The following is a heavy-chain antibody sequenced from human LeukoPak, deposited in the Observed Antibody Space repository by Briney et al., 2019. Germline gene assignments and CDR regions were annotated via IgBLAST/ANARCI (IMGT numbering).Heavy chain of an antibody. CDR2: ISGSGDIT. CDR3: AARPGDLAVPFDY. CDR1: GFTFGTHA. J-gene: IGHJ4*02. Sequence: GGSLRLSCGVSGFTFGTHAMTWVRQAPGKGLEYVSLISGSGDITYYAHSLKDRFTISRDNSKNTLYLQMHSLRAEDTAVYYCAARPGDLAVPFDYWGQGTLVTVSS. D-gene: IGHD3-10*01. V-gene: IGHV3-23*01.